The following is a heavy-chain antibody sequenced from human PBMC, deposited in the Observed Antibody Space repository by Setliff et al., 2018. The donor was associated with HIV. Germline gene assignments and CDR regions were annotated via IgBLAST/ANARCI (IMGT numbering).Heavy chain of an antibody. CDR1: GVSISGHF. CDR3: ARLIHTGLLYFDY. Sequence: SETLSLTCFVSGVSISGHFWGWIRQPPGKGLEWIGYIYTSGTTEYNPSLDSRVTISVDTSRDQFSLNLRSVTAADTPLYFCARLIHTGLLYFDYWGLGMLVTVSS. D-gene: IGHD2-8*02. J-gene: IGHJ4*02. CDR2: IYTSGTT. V-gene: IGHV4-4*09.